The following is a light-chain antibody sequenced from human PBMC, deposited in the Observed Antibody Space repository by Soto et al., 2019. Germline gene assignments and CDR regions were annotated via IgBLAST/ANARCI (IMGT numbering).Light chain of an antibody. CDR1: RSVNSN. V-gene: IGKV3D-15*01. J-gene: IGKJ5*01. Sequence: EIVMTQSPATLSVSPGERATPSCRPSRSVNSNYLAWYQQKPGQAPRLLIYGISKRATDIPDRFSGSGSGTEFTLTISSLQPEDFATYYCQQHGQWPITFGQGTRLEIK. CDR2: GIS. CDR3: QQHGQWPIT.